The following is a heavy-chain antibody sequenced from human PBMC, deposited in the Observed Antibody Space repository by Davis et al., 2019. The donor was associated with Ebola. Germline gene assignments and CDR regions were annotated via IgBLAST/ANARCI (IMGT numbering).Heavy chain of an antibody. J-gene: IGHJ6*02. CDR2: IWYDGSNK. D-gene: IGHD3-16*01. V-gene: IGHV3-33*01. Sequence: PGGSLRPSCAASGFTFSSYGMHWVRQAPGKGLAWVAVIWYDGSNKYYADSVKGRFTISRDNSKNTLYLQMNSLRAEDTAVYYCARGDMITFGGVDYGMDVWGQGTTVTVSS. CDR3: ARGDMITFGGVDYGMDV. CDR1: GFTFSSYG.